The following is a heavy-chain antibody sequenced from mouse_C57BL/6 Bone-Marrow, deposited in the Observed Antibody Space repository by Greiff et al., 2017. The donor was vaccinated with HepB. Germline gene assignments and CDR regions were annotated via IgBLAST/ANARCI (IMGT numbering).Heavy chain of an antibody. Sequence: EVQLVESGGDLVKPGGSLKLSCAASEFTFSSYGMSWVRQTPDKRLEWVATISSGGSYTYYPDSVKGRFTISRDNAKNTLYLQMSSLKSEDTSMYYCARRWLPPFAYWGQGTLVTVSA. CDR3: ARRWLPPFAY. CDR1: EFTFSSYG. J-gene: IGHJ3*01. D-gene: IGHD2-2*01. CDR2: ISSGGSYT. V-gene: IGHV5-6*01.